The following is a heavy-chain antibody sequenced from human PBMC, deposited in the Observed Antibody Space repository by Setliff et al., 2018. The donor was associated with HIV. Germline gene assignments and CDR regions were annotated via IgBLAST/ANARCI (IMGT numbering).Heavy chain of an antibody. Sequence: ASVKVSCKASGYTFTSYGISWVRQAPGQGLEWMGWISAYNGNTNYAQKLQGRVTMTTDNSQSTVSLQMNSLRAEDTAMYYCVKKSPYCNIGRCPPDAFDNWGQGTMVTVSS. J-gene: IGHJ3*02. CDR2: ISAYNGNT. CDR3: VKKSPYCNIGRCPPDAFDN. D-gene: IGHD2-15*01. V-gene: IGHV1-18*01. CDR1: GYTFTSYG.